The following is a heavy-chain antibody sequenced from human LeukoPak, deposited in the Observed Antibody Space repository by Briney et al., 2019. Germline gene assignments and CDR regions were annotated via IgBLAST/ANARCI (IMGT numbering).Heavy chain of an antibody. J-gene: IGHJ2*01. CDR3: ARSSSWPRGLGYFDL. D-gene: IGHD6-13*01. CDR2: IYYSGST. Sequence: PSETLSLTCTVSGGSISSYYWSWIRQPPGKGLEWIGYIYYSGSTNYNPSLKSRVTISVDTSKNQFSLKLSSVTAADTAVYYCARSSSWPRGLGYFDLWGRGTLVTVSS. V-gene: IGHV4-59*08. CDR1: GGSISSYY.